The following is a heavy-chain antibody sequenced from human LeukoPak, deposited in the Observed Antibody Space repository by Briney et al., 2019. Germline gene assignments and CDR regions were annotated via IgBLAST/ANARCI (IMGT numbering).Heavy chain of an antibody. Sequence: PGASLTLSCAASGFTFSDYYMSWIRQPPGKGLEWLSYISSSSTYTNYPNTVKGRFTISRENAKNSLYLQMNSLRAEDTAVYYCARVFEDIVKYYYYGMDVWGQGTTVTVSS. CDR1: GFTFSDYY. CDR2: ISSSSTYT. J-gene: IGHJ6*02. CDR3: ARVFEDIVKYYYYGMDV. V-gene: IGHV3-11*05. D-gene: IGHD5-12*01.